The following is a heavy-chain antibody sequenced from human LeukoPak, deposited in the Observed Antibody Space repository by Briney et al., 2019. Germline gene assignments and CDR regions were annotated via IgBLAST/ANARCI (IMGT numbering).Heavy chain of an antibody. V-gene: IGHV3-23*01. D-gene: IGHD4-17*01. CDR2: ISGSGGST. Sequence: GGSLRLSCAASGFTFSSYAMSWVRQAPGKGLEWVSAISGSGGSTYYADSVKGRFTISRDNSKNTLYLQMNSLRAEDTAVYYSAKDPYGDYVYFDYWGQGTLVTVSS. J-gene: IGHJ4*02. CDR1: GFTFSSYA. CDR3: AKDPYGDYVYFDY.